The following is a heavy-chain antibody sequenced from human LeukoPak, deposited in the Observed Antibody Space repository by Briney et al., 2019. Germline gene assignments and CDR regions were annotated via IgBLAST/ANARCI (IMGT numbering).Heavy chain of an antibody. CDR1: GYTFTSYD. CDR3: ARLDSSGYYIFDY. Sequence: GGSVKVSCKASGYTFTSYDINWVRQATGQGLEWMGWMNPNSGNTGYAQKFQGRVTMTRNTSISTAYMELSSLRSEDTAVYYCARLDSSGYYIFDYWGQGTLVTVSS. V-gene: IGHV1-8*01. J-gene: IGHJ4*02. CDR2: MNPNSGNT. D-gene: IGHD3-22*01.